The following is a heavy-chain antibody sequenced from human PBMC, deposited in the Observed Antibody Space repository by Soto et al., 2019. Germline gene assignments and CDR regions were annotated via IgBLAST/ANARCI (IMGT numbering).Heavy chain of an antibody. CDR2: VSGGGETT. D-gene: IGHD3-22*01. J-gene: IGHJ4*02. CDR1: GLTFSSYA. V-gene: IGHV3-23*01. Sequence: EVQLLESGGGLVQPGGSLRLSCAASGLTFSSYAMTWVRQAPGKGLEWVSAVSGGGETTYYADSVTGRFTISRDTSRNTLSLQMNSLRAEDTAAYYCAKWQTYYYDSRGFSGFDCWGRGALGTGSS. CDR3: AKWQTYYYDSRGFSGFDC.